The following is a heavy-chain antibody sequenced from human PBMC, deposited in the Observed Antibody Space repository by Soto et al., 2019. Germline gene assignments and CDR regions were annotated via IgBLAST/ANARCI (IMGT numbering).Heavy chain of an antibody. D-gene: IGHD3-3*01. CDR1: GFAFSNAW. V-gene: IGHV3-15*07. CDR3: TTGLITDFWSGYRYYYYYGMDV. Sequence: EVQLVESGGGLVKPGGSLRLSCAASGFAFSNAWMNWVRQAPGKGLEWAGRIKSKTDGGTTDYAAPVKGRFTISRDDSKNTLYLQMNSLKTEDTAVYYCTTGLITDFWSGYRYYYYYGMDVWGQGTTVTVSS. J-gene: IGHJ6*02. CDR2: IKSKTDGGTT.